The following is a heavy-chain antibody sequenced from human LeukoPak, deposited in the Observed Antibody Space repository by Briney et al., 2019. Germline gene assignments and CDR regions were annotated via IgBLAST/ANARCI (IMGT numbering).Heavy chain of an antibody. D-gene: IGHD3-22*01. J-gene: IGHJ4*02. CDR2: INPNSGGT. CDR3: ARVVGITMIVVGY. CDR1: GYTFTSYA. Sequence: ASVKVSCKASGYTFTSYAMHWVRQAPGQRLEWMGWINPNSGGTNYAQKFQGRVTMTRDTSISTAYMELSRLRSDDTAVYYCARVVGITMIVVGYWGQGTLVTVSS. V-gene: IGHV1-2*02.